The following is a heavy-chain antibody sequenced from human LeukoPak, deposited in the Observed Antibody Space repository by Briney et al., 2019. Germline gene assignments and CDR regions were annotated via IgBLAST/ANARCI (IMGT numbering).Heavy chain of an antibody. CDR1: GFTFSSYW. V-gene: IGHV3-74*01. J-gene: IGHJ3*02. Sequence: GGSLRLSCEASGFTFSSYWMHWVRQAPGKGLVWVSRINSDGTSTIYADSVKGRFTISRDNAKSTVYLQMNSLRAEDTAVYYCARTGTGGDLDIWGQGTMVTVPS. CDR3: ARTGTGGDLDI. CDR2: INSDGTST. D-gene: IGHD2-8*02.